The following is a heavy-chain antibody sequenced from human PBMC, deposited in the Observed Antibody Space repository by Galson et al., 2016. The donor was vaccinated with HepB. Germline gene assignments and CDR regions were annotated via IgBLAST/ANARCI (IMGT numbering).Heavy chain of an antibody. CDR1: GFTFDKYA. CDR2: ISWNGDKG. Sequence: SLRLSCADSGFTFDKYAMHWVRQAPGKGLEWVSGISWNGDKGDYADSVRGRFTISRDNAENSLFLQIDSLRPEDTALYYCAQGGLRGGVARNWYVGLWGRGTLVTVSS. V-gene: IGHV3-9*01. J-gene: IGHJ2*01. CDR3: AQGGLRGGVARNWYVGL. D-gene: IGHD6-19*01.